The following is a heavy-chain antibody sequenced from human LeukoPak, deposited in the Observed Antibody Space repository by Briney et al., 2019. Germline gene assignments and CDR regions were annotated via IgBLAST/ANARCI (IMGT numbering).Heavy chain of an antibody. CDR3: AAFYYSAFFDY. V-gene: IGHV3-11*03. J-gene: IGHJ4*02. D-gene: IGHD3-10*01. Sequence: GGSLRLSCAASGFTLSDYYVTWIRQAPGKGLEWVSYIDGTNSYTNYADSVKGRFTIARDNAKNSLYLQMNSLRAEDTAVYYCAAFYYSAFFDYWGLGTLVTVSS. CDR2: IDGTNSYT. CDR1: GFTLSDYY.